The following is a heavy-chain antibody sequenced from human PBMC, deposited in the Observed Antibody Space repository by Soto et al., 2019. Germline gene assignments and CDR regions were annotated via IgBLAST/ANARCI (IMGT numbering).Heavy chain of an antibody. D-gene: IGHD3-10*01. CDR1: GYSFTSYG. CDR3: ARENGFREWDV. Sequence: QVQLVQSGAEAKKPGASVKVSCKASGYSFTSYGISWVRQAPGQGLEWMGWISAYNGNTNHAQKLQGRGTMTTDTSTGTASMGLGRLPPEDTAVYYCARENGFREWDVWGQGTTVTVSS. CDR2: ISAYNGNT. V-gene: IGHV1-18*01. J-gene: IGHJ6*02.